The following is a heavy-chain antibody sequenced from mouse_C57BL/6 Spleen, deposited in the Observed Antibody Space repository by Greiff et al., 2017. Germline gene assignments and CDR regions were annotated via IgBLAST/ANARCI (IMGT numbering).Heavy chain of an antibody. CDR1: GYAFTNYL. V-gene: IGHV1-54*01. Sequence: VQLQQSGAELVRPGTSVKVSCKASGYAFTNYLIEWVKQRPGQVLEWIGVINPGSGGTNYNEKFKGKATLTADKSSSTAYMQLSSLTSEDSAVYFCASFPTMDYWGQGTSVTVSS. J-gene: IGHJ4*01. CDR3: ASFPTMDY. CDR2: INPGSGGT.